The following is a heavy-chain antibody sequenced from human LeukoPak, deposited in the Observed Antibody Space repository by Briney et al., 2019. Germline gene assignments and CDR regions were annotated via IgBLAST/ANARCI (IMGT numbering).Heavy chain of an antibody. V-gene: IGHV3-30*04. CDR2: ISYDGSNE. Sequence: PGRSLRLSCAASGFTFSSYVMHWVRQAPGKGLEWVAIISYDGSNEYYADSVKGRFTISRDNSKNTLYLQMNSLRAADTAVYYCAREEGSPSVWNWFDPWGQGTLVTVSS. CDR1: GFTFSSYV. CDR3: AREEGSPSVWNWFDP. D-gene: IGHD2-8*01. J-gene: IGHJ5*02.